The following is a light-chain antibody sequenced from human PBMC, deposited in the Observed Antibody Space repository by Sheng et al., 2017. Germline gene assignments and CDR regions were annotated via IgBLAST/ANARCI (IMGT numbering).Light chain of an antibody. Sequence: SYVLTQPPSVSVAPRTDGQDHPVGEDNIGSRSVHWYQLRPGQAPVVVIYDDSDRPSEIPERISGSSSGNTATLTISRVEAGDEADYFCQVWGPTSDYVVFGGGTKLTVL. J-gene: IGLJ2*01. CDR3: QVWGPTSDYVV. V-gene: IGLV3-21*02. CDR1: NIGSRS. CDR2: DDS.